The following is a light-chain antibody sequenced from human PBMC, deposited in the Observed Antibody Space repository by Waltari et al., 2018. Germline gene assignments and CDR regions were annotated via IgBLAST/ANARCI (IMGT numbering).Light chain of an antibody. Sequence: DVVMTQSPLSLPVTLGQPASISCRSSQSLVSSDGNTYFNWCQERPGQSPRRLLYKVSNRDSGVPDRFSGSGSGTDFTLRISRVEAEDVGVYYCMQGRHWPWTFGQGTKVEIK. J-gene: IGKJ1*01. CDR1: QSLVSSDGNTY. CDR2: KVS. CDR3: MQGRHWPWT. V-gene: IGKV2-30*01.